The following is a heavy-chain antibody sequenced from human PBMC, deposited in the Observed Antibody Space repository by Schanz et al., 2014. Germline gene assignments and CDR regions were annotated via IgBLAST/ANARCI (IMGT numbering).Heavy chain of an antibody. CDR2: INPSGGST. CDR1: GDPFRSYT. V-gene: IGHV1-46*01. J-gene: IGHJ6*02. CDR3: ARDPYSASYFPSPPLYGLDV. Sequence: QDQLVQSGAEVKKPGSSVKVSCKASGDPFRSYTINWVRHAPGQGLEWMATINPSGGSTSFAQKFQGRVTMTRATSTSTVNMELTSLRSEDTAVYYCARDPYSASYFPSPPLYGLDVWGQGTTVTVSS. D-gene: IGHD1-26*01.